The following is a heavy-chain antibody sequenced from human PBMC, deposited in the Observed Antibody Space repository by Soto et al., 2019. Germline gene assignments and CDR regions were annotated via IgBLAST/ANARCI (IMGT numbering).Heavy chain of an antibody. CDR3: ARVRGGYCSGGSCLYYFDY. J-gene: IGHJ4*02. CDR2: INHSGST. Sequence: QVQLQQWGAGLLKPSETLSLTCAVYGGSFSGYYWSWIRQPPGKGLEWIGEINHSGSTNYNPSLKIRVTISVDTSKNQFSLKLSSVTAADTAVYYCARVRGGYCSGGSCLYYFDYWGQGTLVTVSS. D-gene: IGHD2-15*01. CDR1: GGSFSGYY. V-gene: IGHV4-34*01.